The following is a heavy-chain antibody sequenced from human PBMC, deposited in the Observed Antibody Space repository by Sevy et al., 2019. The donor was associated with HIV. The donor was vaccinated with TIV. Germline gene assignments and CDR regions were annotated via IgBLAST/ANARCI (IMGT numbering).Heavy chain of an antibody. CDR1: GYTFTSYV. CDR2: ISGYNGDT. Sequence: ASVKVSCKASGYTFTSYVISWVRQAPGQGLEWMGRISGYNGDTNYAQKLQGRVTMTTDKSTSTAYMELRSLRSDDTAVYYCAGAPGGGQGPGQYFQHWGQGTLVTVSS. J-gene: IGHJ1*01. D-gene: IGHD2-8*02. CDR3: AGAPGGGQGPGQYFQH. V-gene: IGHV1-18*01.